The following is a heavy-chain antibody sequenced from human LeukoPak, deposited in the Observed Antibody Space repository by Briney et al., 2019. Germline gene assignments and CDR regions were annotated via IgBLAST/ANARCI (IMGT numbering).Heavy chain of an antibody. V-gene: IGHV4-39*07. J-gene: IGHJ3*02. CDR3: ARPSEMATNGDDAFDI. D-gene: IGHD5-24*01. Sequence: PSETLSLTCTVSGGSISSSSYYWGWIRQPPGKGLEWIGSIYYSGSTYYNPSLKSRVTISVDTSKNQFSLKLSSVTAADTAVYYCARPSEMATNGDDAFDIWGQGTMVTVSS. CDR2: IYYSGST. CDR1: GGSISSSSYY.